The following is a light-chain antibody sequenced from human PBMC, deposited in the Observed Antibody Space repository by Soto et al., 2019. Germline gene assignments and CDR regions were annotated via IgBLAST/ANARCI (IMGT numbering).Light chain of an antibody. CDR1: QDINKW. V-gene: IGKV1-12*01. Sequence: DIQMTQSPSSVSASVGDRVTITCRASQDINKWLAWYQQKPGLAPNLVTYTASRLHGGGPSRFSGSASGTDFTLTISSLQPEDVATYYCQQGKSFPLTFCGGTKVDIK. CDR2: TAS. J-gene: IGKJ4*01. CDR3: QQGKSFPLT.